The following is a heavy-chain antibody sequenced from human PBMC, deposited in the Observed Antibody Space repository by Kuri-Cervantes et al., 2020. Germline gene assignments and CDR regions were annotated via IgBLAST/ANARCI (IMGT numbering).Heavy chain of an antibody. Sequence: SVKVSCKASGGTFSSYAISWVRQAPGQGLEWMGGIIPIFGTANYAQKFQGRVTITTDESTSTAYMELSSLRSEDTAVYYCARVRGSYFAFDIWGQGTMVTVSS. CDR1: GGTFSSYA. CDR3: ARVRGSYFAFDI. CDR2: IIPIFGTA. D-gene: IGHD1-26*01. J-gene: IGHJ3*02. V-gene: IGHV1-69*05.